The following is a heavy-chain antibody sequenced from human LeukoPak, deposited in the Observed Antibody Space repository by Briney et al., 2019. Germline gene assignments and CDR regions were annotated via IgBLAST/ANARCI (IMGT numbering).Heavy chain of an antibody. J-gene: IGHJ1*01. Sequence: PGGSLRLSCAASGFSVSGNRVSWVRQAPGKGLEWIGEINHSGSTNYNPSLKSRVTILVDTSKNQFSLKLSSVTAADTAVYYCARGHSPVTTKVSYFQHWGQGTLVTASS. CDR1: GFSVSGNR. D-gene: IGHD4-17*01. V-gene: IGHV4-34*01. CDR3: ARGHSPVTTKVSYFQH. CDR2: INHSGST.